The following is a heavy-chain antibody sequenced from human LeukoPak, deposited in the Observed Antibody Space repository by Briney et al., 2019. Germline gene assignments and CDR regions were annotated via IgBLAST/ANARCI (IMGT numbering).Heavy chain of an antibody. Sequence: GGSLRLSCAASRFTFRNYAMHWVRQAPGKGLEGVAVISSDGTNKDYADSGKGRFSISRDNSKNTLYLQMNRLRADDTAVYYCARDRSQEFDPWGQGTLVTLSS. D-gene: IGHD3-10*01. J-gene: IGHJ5*02. CDR3: ARDRSQEFDP. CDR2: ISSDGTNK. CDR1: RFTFRNYA. V-gene: IGHV3-30*04.